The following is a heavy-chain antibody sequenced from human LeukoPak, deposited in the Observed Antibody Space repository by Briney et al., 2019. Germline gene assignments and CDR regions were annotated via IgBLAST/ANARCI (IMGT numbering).Heavy chain of an antibody. V-gene: IGHV1-69*05. CDR1: GGTFSSYA. Sequence: ASVKVSCKASGGTFSSYAISWVRQAPGQGLEWMGRIIPIFGTANYAQKFQGRVTITTDESTSTAYMELSSQRSEDTAVYYCARDLGIAVAAIGYYYYMDVWGKGTTVTVSS. D-gene: IGHD6-19*01. J-gene: IGHJ6*03. CDR2: IIPIFGTA. CDR3: ARDLGIAVAAIGYYYYMDV.